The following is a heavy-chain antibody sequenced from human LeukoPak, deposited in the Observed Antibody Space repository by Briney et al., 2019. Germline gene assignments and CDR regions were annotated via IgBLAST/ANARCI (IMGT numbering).Heavy chain of an antibody. CDR2: INTNTWNP. D-gene: IGHD6-25*01. Sequence: ASVKVSCKASGYTFTSYGISWVRQAPGQGLEWMGWINTNTWNPTYAQGFTGRFVFSLDTSVSTAYLQISSLKAEDTAVYYCARVGSGSAILRYFDLWGRGTLVTVSS. CDR1: GYTFTSYG. V-gene: IGHV7-4-1*02. CDR3: ARVGSGSAILRYFDL. J-gene: IGHJ2*01.